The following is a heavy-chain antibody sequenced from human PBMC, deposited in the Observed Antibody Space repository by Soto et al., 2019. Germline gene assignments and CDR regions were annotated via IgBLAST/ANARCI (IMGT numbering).Heavy chain of an antibody. CDR1: GGSISSGGYY. Sequence: SETLSLTCTVSGGSISSGGYYWSWIRQHPGKGLEWIGYIYYSGSTYYNPSLKSRVTISVDTSKNQFSLKLSSVTAADTAVYYCARADLLGLMFDYRAQGTLDIGSS. CDR2: IYYSGST. CDR3: ARADLLGLMFDY. D-gene: IGHD2-8*01. V-gene: IGHV4-31*03. J-gene: IGHJ4*02.